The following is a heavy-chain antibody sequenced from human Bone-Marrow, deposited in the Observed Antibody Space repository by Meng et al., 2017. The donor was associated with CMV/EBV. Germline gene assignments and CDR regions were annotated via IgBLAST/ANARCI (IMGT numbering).Heavy chain of an antibody. Sequence: ESLKISCTVSGYSISSGYYWGWIRQPPGKGLEWIGSIYHSGSTYYNPYLKSRVTISVDTSKNQFSLKLSSVTAADTAVYYCARGRGATTPFDYWGQGTLVTVSS. D-gene: IGHD5-24*01. CDR2: IYHSGST. V-gene: IGHV4-38-2*02. CDR1: GYSISSGYY. J-gene: IGHJ4*02. CDR3: ARGRGATTPFDY.